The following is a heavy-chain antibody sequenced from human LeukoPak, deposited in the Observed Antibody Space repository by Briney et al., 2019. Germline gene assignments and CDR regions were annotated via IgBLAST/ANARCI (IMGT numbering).Heavy chain of an antibody. J-gene: IGHJ4*02. Sequence: SETLSLTCTVSGGSISYYYWNWVRQPAGKGLEWIGRIYTSGRTYYNPSLKSRVTMSVDTSTNQFSLKLSSVTAADTAVYYCARLSTVTTSFDYWGQGTLVTVSS. CDR2: IYTSGRT. CDR1: GGSISYYY. CDR3: ARLSTVTTSFDY. V-gene: IGHV4-4*07. D-gene: IGHD4-11*01.